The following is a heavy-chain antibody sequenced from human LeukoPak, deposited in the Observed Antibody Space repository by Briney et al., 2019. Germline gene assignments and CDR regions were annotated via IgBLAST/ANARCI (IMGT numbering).Heavy chain of an antibody. CDR3: AKWPAPGAHYYYYPLDV. J-gene: IGHJ6*03. Sequence: GGSLRLSCAASGFTYSTYAMSWVRQAPGKGLQWVSSISGSGSTTYYTDSVKGRFTVSRDNSKNTLYLQMNSLRAEDTAVYYCAKWPAPGAHYYYYPLDVWGKGTTVIVSS. CDR2: ISGSGSTT. D-gene: IGHD4/OR15-4a*01. CDR1: GFTYSTYA. V-gene: IGHV3-23*01.